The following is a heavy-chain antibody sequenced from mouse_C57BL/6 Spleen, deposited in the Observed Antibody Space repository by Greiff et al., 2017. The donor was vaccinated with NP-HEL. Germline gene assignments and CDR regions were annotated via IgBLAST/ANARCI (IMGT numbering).Heavy chain of an antibody. J-gene: IGHJ2*01. CDR2: INYDGSST. Sequence: EVKLVESEGGLVQPGSSMKLSCTASGFTFSDYYMAWVRQVPEKGLEWVANINYDGSSTYYLDSLKSRFIISRDNAKNILYLQMSSLKSEDTATYYCARDPGYYGSSFYFDYWGQGTTLTVSS. CDR3: ARDPGYYGSSFYFDY. CDR1: GFTFSDYY. V-gene: IGHV5-16*01. D-gene: IGHD1-1*01.